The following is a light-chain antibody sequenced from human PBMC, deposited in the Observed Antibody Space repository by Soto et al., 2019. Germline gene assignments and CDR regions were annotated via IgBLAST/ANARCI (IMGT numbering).Light chain of an antibody. V-gene: IGKV1-39*01. J-gene: IGKJ4*01. Sequence: IQMTQSPSSLSASVGERVTITCRASQRIRTDLNWYQQRPGKAPKVLIYVASTLQSGVPSRFSGSASGTDFNLTITSLQPEDFALDYCQQSYKNPHTFGGGTRVELK. CDR1: QRIRTD. CDR3: QQSYKNPHT. CDR2: VAS.